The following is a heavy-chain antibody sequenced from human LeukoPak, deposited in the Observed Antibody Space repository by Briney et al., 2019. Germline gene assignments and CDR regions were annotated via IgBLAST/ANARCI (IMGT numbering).Heavy chain of an antibody. Sequence: SETLSLTCTVSGGSISSSSYYWGWIRQPPGKGLEWIGSIYYSGSTYYNPSLKSRVTISVDTSKNQFSLKLSSVTAADTAVYYCARRGRDARNYYDSSGSNWFDPWGQGTLVTVSS. CDR2: IYYSGST. D-gene: IGHD3-22*01. J-gene: IGHJ5*02. CDR1: GGSISSSSYY. V-gene: IGHV4-39*01. CDR3: ARRGRDARNYYDSSGSNWFDP.